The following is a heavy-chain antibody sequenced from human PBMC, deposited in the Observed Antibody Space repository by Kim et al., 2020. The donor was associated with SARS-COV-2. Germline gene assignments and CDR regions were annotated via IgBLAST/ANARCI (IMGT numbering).Heavy chain of an antibody. J-gene: IGHJ4*02. V-gene: IGHV1-69*01. D-gene: IGHD6-13*01. CDR3: ASSIAAAGSGD. CDR2: A. Sequence: ANYTQKFQGRVTITADESTSTAYMELSSLRSEDTAVYYCASSIAAAGSGDWGQGTLVTVSS.